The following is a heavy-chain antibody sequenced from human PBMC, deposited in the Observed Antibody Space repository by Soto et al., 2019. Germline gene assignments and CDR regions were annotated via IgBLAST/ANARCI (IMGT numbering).Heavy chain of an antibody. CDR1: GGSISSGGYS. D-gene: IGHD1-1*01. V-gene: IGHV4-30-2*01. Sequence: QLQLQESGSGLVRPSQTLSLTCAVSGGSISSGGYSWNWIRQPPGKGLEWIGYIYHSGSTLYNPSLTSRVTISVDKSKNPFSLKLRSVTAADTAVYYCARDQLEGNWFDPWGQGTLVTVSS. CDR3: ARDQLEGNWFDP. CDR2: IYHSGST. J-gene: IGHJ5*02.